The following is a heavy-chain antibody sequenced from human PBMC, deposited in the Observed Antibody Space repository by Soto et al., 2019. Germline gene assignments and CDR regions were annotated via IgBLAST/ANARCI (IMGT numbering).Heavy chain of an antibody. CDR3: TAGKLYPSLDFDY. CDR1: GFTFSSYA. V-gene: IGHV3-49*04. J-gene: IGHJ4*02. D-gene: IGHD2-8*01. Sequence: GGSLRLSCAASGFTFSSYAMSWVRQAPGKGLEWVGFIRSKAYGGTTEYAASVKGRFTISRDDSKSIAYLQMNSLKTEDTAVYYCTAGKLYPSLDFDYWGQGTLVTVSS. CDR2: IRSKAYGGTT.